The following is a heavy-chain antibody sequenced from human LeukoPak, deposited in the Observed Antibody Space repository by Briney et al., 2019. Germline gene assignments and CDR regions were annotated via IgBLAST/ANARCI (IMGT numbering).Heavy chain of an antibody. CDR2: IYYSGST. D-gene: IGHD1-26*01. CDR3: ARARIIVGATGVFDY. J-gene: IGHJ4*02. Sequence: PSETLSLTCTVSGGSISSSYYYWGWIRQPPGKGLEWIGSIYYSGSTYYNPSLKSRVTISVDTSKNQFSLKLRSVTAADTAVYYCARARIIVGATGVFDYWGQGTLVTVSS. V-gene: IGHV4-39*01. CDR1: GGSISSSYYY.